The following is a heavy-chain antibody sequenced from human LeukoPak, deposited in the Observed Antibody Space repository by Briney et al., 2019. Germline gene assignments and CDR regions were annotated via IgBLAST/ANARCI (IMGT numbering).Heavy chain of an antibody. CDR1: GFTFSSYE. J-gene: IGHJ4*02. V-gene: IGHV3-48*03. CDR3: ARAYSYGIFYFDY. D-gene: IGHD5-18*01. CDR2: ISSSGSTI. Sequence: QPGGSLRLSCAASGFTFSSYEMNWVRQALGKGLEWVSYISSSGSTIYYADSVKGRFTISRDNAKNSLYLQMNSLRAEDTAVYYCARAYSYGIFYFDYWGQGTLVTVSS.